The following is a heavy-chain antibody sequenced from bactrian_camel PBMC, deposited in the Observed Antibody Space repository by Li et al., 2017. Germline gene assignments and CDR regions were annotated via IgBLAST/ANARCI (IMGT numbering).Heavy chain of an antibody. V-gene: IGHV3S6*01. CDR3: ARPLGSHRERWSETERIGGGRYYNWEAYDY. D-gene: IGHD6*01. J-gene: IGHJ4*01. CDR2: IYSTDEGA. CDR1: GFTFSAYY. Sequence: VESGGDLVHPGGSLRISCAASGFTFSAYYMNWVRQGPGKGLEWVGGIYSTDEGAYYSESVKGRFTISKANAENTLYLQMNSLKPEDTAMYYCARPLGSHRERWSETERIGGGRYYNWEAYDYRGQGTQVTVS.